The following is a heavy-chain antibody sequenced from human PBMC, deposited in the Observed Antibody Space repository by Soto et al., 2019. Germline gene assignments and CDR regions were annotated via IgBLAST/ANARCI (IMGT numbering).Heavy chain of an antibody. CDR2: ISSSSSYI. D-gene: IGHD2-15*01. Sequence: GGSLRLSCAASGFTFSSYSMNWVRQAPGKGLEWVSSISSSSSYIYYADSVKGRFTISRDNAKNSLYLQMNSLRAEDTAVYYCARDGVVVVAATTGDWYFDLWGRGTLVTVSS. CDR3: ARDGVVVVAATTGDWYFDL. CDR1: GFTFSSYS. J-gene: IGHJ2*01. V-gene: IGHV3-21*01.